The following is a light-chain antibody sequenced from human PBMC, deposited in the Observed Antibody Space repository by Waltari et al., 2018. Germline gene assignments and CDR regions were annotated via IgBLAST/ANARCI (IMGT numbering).Light chain of an antibody. CDR1: CIDVGGYND. V-gene: IGLV2-14*01. J-gene: IGLJ2*01. CDR2: EVS. CDR3: NSCTSGSTLI. Sequence: QSALTQPAFVSVSPAQPITISCTVTCIDVGGYNDVSWYQQHPGKAPNLMIYEVSNRPSGVSNRFSGLQAEDEADYYCNSCTSGSTLIFGGGTKVTVL.